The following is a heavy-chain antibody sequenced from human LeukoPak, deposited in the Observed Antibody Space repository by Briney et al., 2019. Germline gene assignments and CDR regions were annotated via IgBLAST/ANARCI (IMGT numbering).Heavy chain of an antibody. CDR1: GFTFRSYG. D-gene: IGHD6-13*01. J-gene: IGHJ4*02. V-gene: IGHV3-30*18. Sequence: GGSLRLSCAASGFTFRSYGMHWVRQAPGKGLEWVAVISHDGSNKHYTDSVKGRFTISRDNSKNTLTLQMNSLRTEDTAVYYCAKDPRIEAAAPDYWGQGTLVTVSS. CDR3: AKDPRIEAAAPDY. CDR2: ISHDGSNK.